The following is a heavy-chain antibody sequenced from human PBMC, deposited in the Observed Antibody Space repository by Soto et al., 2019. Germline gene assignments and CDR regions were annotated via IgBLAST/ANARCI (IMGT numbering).Heavy chain of an antibody. CDR2: IIHIFSTA. D-gene: IGHD2-2*02. CDR3: AGGFVLVPAAISRLIPDY. CDR1: GNTLTTSYA. J-gene: IGHJ4*02. Sequence: GASVKVSCKASGNTLTTSYAFSWVRQAPGKGVKWKGGIIHIFSTANYAQKFQGRVTITADESTSTASMELSSLRSEATAVYYCAGGFVLVPAAISRLIPDYWGQGNLVTVSS. V-gene: IGHV1-69*13.